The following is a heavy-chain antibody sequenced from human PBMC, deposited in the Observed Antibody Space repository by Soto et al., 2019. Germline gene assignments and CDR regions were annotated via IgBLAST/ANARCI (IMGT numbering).Heavy chain of an antibody. J-gene: IGHJ6*02. V-gene: IGHV1-18*01. D-gene: IGHD2-8*01. CDR2: ISGYNGDT. CDR1: GYTFTRYG. CDR3: AKNGQPPYYYYGLDV. Sequence: QGHLVQSGAEVKKPGASVKVSCKASGYTFTRYGISWVRQAPGQGLEWMGWISGYNGDTNYAQNLQDRVTMTIDTSTNTAYMELRSLTSDHTAVSYCAKNGQPPYYYYGLDVWGQGTTVTVSS.